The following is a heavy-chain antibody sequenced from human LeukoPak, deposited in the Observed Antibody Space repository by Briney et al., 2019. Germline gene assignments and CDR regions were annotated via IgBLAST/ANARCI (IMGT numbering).Heavy chain of an antibody. V-gene: IGHV4-39*07. D-gene: IGHD2-15*01. CDR3: ARKLVAATLGPWFDP. CDR1: GGSISSSSYY. J-gene: IGHJ5*02. CDR2: IYYSGST. Sequence: SETLSLTCAVSGGSISSSSYYWGWIRQPPGKGLEWIGSIYYSGSTYYNPSLKSRVTISVDTSKNQFSLKLSSVTAADTAVYYCARKLVAATLGPWFDPWGQGTLVTVSS.